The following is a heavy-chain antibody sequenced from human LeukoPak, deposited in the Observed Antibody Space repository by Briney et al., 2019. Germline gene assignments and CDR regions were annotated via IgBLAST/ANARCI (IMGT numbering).Heavy chain of an antibody. Sequence: GGSLRLSCAASGFTFSSYSMNWVRQAPGKGLEWVSSISSSSGYTYYADSVKGRFTISRDNSKNTLYLQMNSLRAEDTAVYYCAKGYLWFGELRNPIDAFDIWGQGTMVTVSS. CDR3: AKGYLWFGELRNPIDAFDI. V-gene: IGHV3-21*04. CDR1: GFTFSSYS. D-gene: IGHD3-10*01. J-gene: IGHJ3*02. CDR2: ISSSSGYT.